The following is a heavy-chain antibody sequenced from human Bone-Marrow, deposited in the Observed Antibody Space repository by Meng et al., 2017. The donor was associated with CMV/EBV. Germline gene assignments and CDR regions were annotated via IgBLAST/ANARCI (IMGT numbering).Heavy chain of an antibody. D-gene: IGHD2-2*01. J-gene: IGHJ4*02. CDR1: GFTFSSYG. CDR2: IWYDGSNK. V-gene: IGHV3-33*01. Sequence: GESLKISCAASGFTFSSYGMHWVRQAPGKGLEWVAVIWYDGSNKYYADSVKGRFTISRDNAKNSLYLQMNSLRAEDTALYYCARAYCSSTSCPPDIWGQGTLVTVSS. CDR3: ARAYCSSTSCPPDI.